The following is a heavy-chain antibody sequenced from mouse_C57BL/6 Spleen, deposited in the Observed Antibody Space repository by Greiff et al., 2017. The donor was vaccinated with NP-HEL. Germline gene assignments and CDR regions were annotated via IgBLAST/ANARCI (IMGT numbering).Heavy chain of an antibody. CDR1: GYTFTTYP. V-gene: IGHV1-47*01. D-gene: IGHD4-1*01. J-gene: IGHJ1*03. CDR2: FHPYNDDT. CDR3: ARGALLGRGWYFDV. Sequence: LVESGAELVKPGASVKMSCKASGYTFTTYPIEWMKQNHGKSLEWIGNFHPYNDDTKYNEKFKGKATLTVEKSSSTVYLELSRLTSDDSAVYYCARGALLGRGWYFDVWGTGTTVTVSS.